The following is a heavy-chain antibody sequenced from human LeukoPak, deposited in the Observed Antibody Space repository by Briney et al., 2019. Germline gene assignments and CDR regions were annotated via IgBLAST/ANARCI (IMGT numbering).Heavy chain of an antibody. CDR1: GYSFTIFW. CDR3: ARPCGGDCYSHGAFDI. J-gene: IGHJ3*02. V-gene: IGHV5-51*01. Sequence: GEARKISCTGSGYSFTIFWIGWERQMPGKGLGWMGIIYPGDSDTRYNPSFQCHVTLSVDKPIRTSDGQWSGRKASDTAMYYRARPCGGDCYSHGAFDIWGQGSTVTVSS. CDR2: IYPGDSDT. D-gene: IGHD2-21*01.